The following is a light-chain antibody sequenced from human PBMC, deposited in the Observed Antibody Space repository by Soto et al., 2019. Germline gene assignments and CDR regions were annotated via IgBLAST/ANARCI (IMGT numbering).Light chain of an antibody. V-gene: IGKV1D-13*01. Sequence: AIQLTQSPSSLSASVGDRVTITCRASQGISSALAWYQQKPGKAPKLLIYDASSLESGVPSRFSGSGTGTEFTLTISRLQPEDFATYYCQQFNNYPFTFGPGTKVDIK. CDR2: DAS. CDR1: QGISSA. CDR3: QQFNNYPFT. J-gene: IGKJ3*01.